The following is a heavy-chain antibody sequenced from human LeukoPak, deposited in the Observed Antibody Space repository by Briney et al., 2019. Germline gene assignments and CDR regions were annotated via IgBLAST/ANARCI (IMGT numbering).Heavy chain of an antibody. CDR2: INHSGST. CDR3: TRSLCSLATVTDRYYFDF. Sequence: PAETLSLTCAVYGGSLSGYYWSWVRQPPGKGLEWIREINHSGSTNYNPSLKSRVTISVDTPKNQFSLKLSSVTAADTALCCRTRSLCSLATVTDRYYFDFWGEGTLVTVSS. V-gene: IGHV4-34*01. D-gene: IGHD4-11*01. J-gene: IGHJ4*02. CDR1: GGSLSGYY.